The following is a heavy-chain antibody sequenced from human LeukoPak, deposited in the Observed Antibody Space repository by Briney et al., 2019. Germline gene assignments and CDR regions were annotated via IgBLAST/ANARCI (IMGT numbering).Heavy chain of an antibody. CDR1: GYSISSGYY. Sequence: SETLSLTCTVSGYSISSGYYWGWIRQPPGKGLEWIGYIYYSGSTNYNPSLKSRVTISVDTSKNQFSLKLSSVTAADTAVYYCARGGGYDYYYYYMDVWGKGTTVTISS. CDR2: IYYSGST. J-gene: IGHJ6*03. CDR3: ARGGGYDYYYYYMDV. D-gene: IGHD5-12*01. V-gene: IGHV4-61*01.